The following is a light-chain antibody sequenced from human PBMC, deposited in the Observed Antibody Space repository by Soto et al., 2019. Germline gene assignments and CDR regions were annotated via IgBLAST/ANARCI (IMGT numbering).Light chain of an antibody. CDR3: EKYDSAPQT. CDR1: QGISDY. Sequence: DIQMTQSPSSLSASVGDTATITCRASQGISDYLAWYQQRPGKAPNLLIYAASTLRTGVPSRFSGSGAGTDFTLTISKLQPEDVATYYCEKYDSAPQTFGPGTKVEIK. V-gene: IGKV1-27*01. J-gene: IGKJ1*01. CDR2: AAS.